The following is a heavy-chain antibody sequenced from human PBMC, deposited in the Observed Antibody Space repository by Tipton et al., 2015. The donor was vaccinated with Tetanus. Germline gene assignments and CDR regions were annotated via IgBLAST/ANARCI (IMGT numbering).Heavy chain of an antibody. J-gene: IGHJ5*02. D-gene: IGHD3-3*02. Sequence: LRLSCSVSGDSGSRHYWSWIRQPPGKGLEWIGDIFYSGNSIPNPSLKSRLTMSVDTSNNLFSLKLTSVTAADTAVYYCARVQLSSSFLKYNWLDPWGQGTLVTVAS. CDR2: IFYSGNS. V-gene: IGHV4-59*02. CDR3: ARVQLSSSFLKYNWLDP. CDR1: GDSGSRHY.